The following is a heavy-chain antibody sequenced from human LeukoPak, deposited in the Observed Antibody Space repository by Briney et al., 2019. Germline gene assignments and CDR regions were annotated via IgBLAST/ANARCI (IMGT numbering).Heavy chain of an antibody. D-gene: IGHD6-19*01. V-gene: IGHV3-23*01. J-gene: IGHJ4*02. CDR2: ITIRGDGT. Sequence: GGSLRLSCTASGFTFTNFDMGWVRQAPGKGLEWVSAITIRGDGTYFADSVKGRVTISRDNSKDTLYLQLSSLRADDTAVYYCAKDARRTSGWYYFDSWGQGTLVTVSS. CDR1: GFTFTNFD. CDR3: AKDARRTSGWYYFDS.